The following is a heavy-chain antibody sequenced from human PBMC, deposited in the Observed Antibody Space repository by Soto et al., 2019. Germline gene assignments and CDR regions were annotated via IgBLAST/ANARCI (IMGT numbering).Heavy chain of an antibody. Sequence: QVQLQQWGAGLLKPSETLSLTCAVYGGSFSGYQWSWIRQTPGKGLEWIGEINDSGNINYNPSLKSRVTILVDTPKKQIALKLSSVTAAVSAVYYCARGVILWFGELCRRGGYYYCMGVWGKGTTVTVSS. V-gene: IGHV4-34*01. J-gene: IGHJ6*03. CDR3: ARGVILWFGELCRRGGYYYCMGV. D-gene: IGHD3-10*01. CDR2: INDSGNI. CDR1: GGSFSGYQ.